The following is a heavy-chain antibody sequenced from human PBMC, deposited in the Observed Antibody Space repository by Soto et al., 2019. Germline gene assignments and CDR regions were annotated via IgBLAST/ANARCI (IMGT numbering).Heavy chain of an antibody. CDR1: GDSIAAGGNL. CDR3: ARGRDAHQVWGLDV. J-gene: IGHJ1*01. CDR2: VYYSASC. Sequence: SETLSLTCTVSGDSIAAGGNLWDWIRQSPGGRLEWIGSVYYSASCYYNPALSGRVTIALNLSGNQNSLRLTTVTAADAAVYFCARGRDAHQVWGLDVWGQGTLVTVAS. D-gene: IGHD3-16*01. V-gene: IGHV4-39*02.